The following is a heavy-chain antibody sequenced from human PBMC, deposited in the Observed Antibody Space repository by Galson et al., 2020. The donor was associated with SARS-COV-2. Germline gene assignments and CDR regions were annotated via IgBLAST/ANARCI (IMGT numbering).Heavy chain of an antibody. V-gene: IGHV3-7*01. Sequence: PGGSLRLSCAASGFTFSTYWMSWVRQAPGKGLEWVANIKQDGSEKYYVDSVKGRFAISRDNAKNSLYLQMNSLRAEDTAVLYCARDFYDSSGYYPPFPFDIWGQGTLVTVSS. D-gene: IGHD3-22*01. CDR1: GFTFSTYW. CDR2: IKQDGSEK. J-gene: IGHJ3*02. CDR3: ARDFYDSSGYYPPFPFDI.